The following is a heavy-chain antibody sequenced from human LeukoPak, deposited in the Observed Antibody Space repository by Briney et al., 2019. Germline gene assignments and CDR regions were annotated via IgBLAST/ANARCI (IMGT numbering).Heavy chain of an antibody. D-gene: IGHD2-2*01. CDR1: GFTFTSYE. J-gene: IGHJ3*02. V-gene: IGHV3-48*03. CDR2: ISSSGSTI. CDR3: ARRKYQLLSAFDI. Sequence: GGSLRLSCAASGFTFTSYELHWVRQAPGKGLEWVSYISSSGSTIYYADSVKGRFTISRGNARNSVYLQMNSLRAEDTAVYYCARRKYQLLSAFDIWGQGTMVTVSS.